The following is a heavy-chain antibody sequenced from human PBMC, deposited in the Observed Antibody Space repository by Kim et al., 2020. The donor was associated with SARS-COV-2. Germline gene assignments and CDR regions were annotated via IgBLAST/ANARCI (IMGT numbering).Heavy chain of an antibody. CDR3: AKLITGSCYSEADV. Sequence: GGSLRLSCAASGFSFSTYGMNWVRQPPGKGLEWVSAISGSGNSTFYVDSVKGRFTISRDNSKSTLYLQMDSLRAEDTAVYYCAKLITGSCYSEADVWGQGTTVTVS. CDR2: ISGSGNST. CDR1: GFSFSTYG. J-gene: IGHJ6*02. V-gene: IGHV3-23*01. D-gene: IGHD2-15*01.